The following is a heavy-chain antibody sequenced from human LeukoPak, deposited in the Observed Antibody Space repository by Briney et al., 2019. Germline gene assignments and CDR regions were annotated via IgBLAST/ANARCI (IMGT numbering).Heavy chain of an antibody. Sequence: SVKVSCKASGGTFSSYTISWVRQAPGQGREWMGRMIPILRIANYAQKFQGRVTITADKSTCTAYMELSSLRSEDTAVYYCARVPGYCSSTSCSDWYFDLWGRGTLVTVSS. J-gene: IGHJ2*01. CDR3: ARVPGYCSSTSCSDWYFDL. CDR1: GGTFSSYT. V-gene: IGHV1-69*02. CDR2: MIPILRIA. D-gene: IGHD2-2*01.